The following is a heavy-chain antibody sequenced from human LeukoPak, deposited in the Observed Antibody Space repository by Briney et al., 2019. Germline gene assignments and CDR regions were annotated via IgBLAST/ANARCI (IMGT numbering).Heavy chain of an antibody. CDR1: GGSISSSSYY. V-gene: IGHV4-39*07. CDR2: IYYSGST. D-gene: IGHD3-10*01. Sequence: SETLSLTCTVSGGSISSSSYYWGWIRQPPGKGLEWIGSIYYSGSTYYNPSLKSRVTISVDTSKNQFSLKLSSVTAADTAVYYCAREVITSGQYSGSQETRQPNWFDPWGQGTLVTVSS. J-gene: IGHJ5*02. CDR3: AREVITSGQYSGSQETRQPNWFDP.